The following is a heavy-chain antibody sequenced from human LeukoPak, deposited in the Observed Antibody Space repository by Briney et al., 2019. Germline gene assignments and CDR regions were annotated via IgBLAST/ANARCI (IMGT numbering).Heavy chain of an antibody. Sequence: ASVKVSRKASGYTFTGYYMQRGREAPGQGGERVGWRNPNSGGTNYAQKFQGTVTMTRDTSISTAYMELSRLRSDDTAVYYCARDMADIVATIQDYWGQGTLVTVSS. CDR3: ARDMADIVATIQDY. J-gene: IGHJ4*02. CDR2: RNPNSGGT. D-gene: IGHD5-12*01. CDR1: GYTFTGYY. V-gene: IGHV1-2*02.